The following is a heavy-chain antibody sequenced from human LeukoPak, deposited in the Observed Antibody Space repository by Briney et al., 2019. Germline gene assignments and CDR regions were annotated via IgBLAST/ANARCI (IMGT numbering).Heavy chain of an antibody. CDR2: MSYDGNNQ. Sequence: GGSLRLSCAAAGFTLSRYVMHWVRQAPGKGVGWVAVMSYDGNNQYYADSVRGRFTVSRDTSKNTLYLQMNSLRIDDAAVYFCARVSILPPGHTDDDYFDYWGQGTLVTVSP. V-gene: IGHV3-30*04. CDR3: ARVSILPPGHTDDDYFDY. D-gene: IGHD3-9*01. CDR1: GFTLSRYV. J-gene: IGHJ4*02.